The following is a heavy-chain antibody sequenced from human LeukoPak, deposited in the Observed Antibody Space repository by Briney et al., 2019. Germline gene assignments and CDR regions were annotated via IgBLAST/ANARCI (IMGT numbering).Heavy chain of an antibody. CDR2: ISWNSGSI. J-gene: IGHJ4*02. Sequence: GRSLRLSCVASGFTFDDYAMHWVRQAPGKGLEWVSGISWNSGSIGYADSVKGRFTISRDSAKNSLYLQMNSLRAEDMALYYCAKAVHYYDSSGYLYFDYWGQGTLVTVSS. D-gene: IGHD3-22*01. CDR1: GFTFDDYA. V-gene: IGHV3-9*03. CDR3: AKAVHYYDSSGYLYFDY.